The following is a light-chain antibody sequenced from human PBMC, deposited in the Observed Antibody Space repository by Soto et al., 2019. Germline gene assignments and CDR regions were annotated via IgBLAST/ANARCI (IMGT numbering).Light chain of an antibody. CDR1: QSVSSSY. V-gene: IGKV3D-20*02. CDR3: QQRSNWPPTT. J-gene: IGKJ5*01. CDR2: AAS. Sequence: EIVLTQSPGTLSLSPGERATLSCRASQSVSSSYLAWYQQKPGQAPRLLIYAASNRATGIPARFSGSGSGTDFTLTISSLEPEDFAVYYCQQRSNWPPTTFGQGTRLEIK.